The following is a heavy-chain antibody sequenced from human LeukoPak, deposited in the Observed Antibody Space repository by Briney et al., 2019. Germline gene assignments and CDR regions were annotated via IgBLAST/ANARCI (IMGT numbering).Heavy chain of an antibody. D-gene: IGHD6-19*01. J-gene: IGHJ4*02. V-gene: IGHV3-30*02. Sequence: GGSLRLSCAASGFIFSNYGMHWVRQAPGKGLEWVAFIRYDGSNKYYADSVEGRFTISRDNSKNTVYLQMNSLRTEDTAVYYYAKMWSSGWLGDWGQGTLVTVSS. CDR3: AKMWSSGWLGD. CDR1: GFIFSNYG. CDR2: IRYDGSNK.